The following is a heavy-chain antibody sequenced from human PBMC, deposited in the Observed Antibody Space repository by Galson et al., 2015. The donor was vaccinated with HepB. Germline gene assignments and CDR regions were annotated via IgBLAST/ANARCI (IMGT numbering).Heavy chain of an antibody. CDR2: IDPSDSYT. J-gene: IGHJ6*02. D-gene: IGHD3-22*01. V-gene: IGHV5-10-1*01. CDR3: ASSTYYYDSSGYYSRGMDV. CDR1: GYSFTSYW. Sequence: EVKKPGESLRISCKGSGYSFTSYWISWVRQMPGKGLEWMGRIDPSDSYTNYSPSFQGHVTISADKSISTAYLQWSSLKASDTGMYYCASSTYYYDSSGYYSRGMDVWGQGTTVTVSS.